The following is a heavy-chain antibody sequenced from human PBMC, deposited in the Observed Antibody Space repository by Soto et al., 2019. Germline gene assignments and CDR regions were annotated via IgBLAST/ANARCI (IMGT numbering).Heavy chain of an antibody. J-gene: IGHJ4*02. CDR1: GFTFNNYA. V-gene: IGHV3-23*01. Sequence: HPGGSMRLSCAASGFTFNNYALTWVRQAPGKGLEWVSTISVSGGTTHYSDSVKGRFTISRDNSKKTVYLQMHGLRADDTAVYYCAKGLYDYDSSGYGVFDYWGQGALVTVSS. D-gene: IGHD3-22*01. CDR2: ISVSGGTT. CDR3: AKGLYDYDSSGYGVFDY.